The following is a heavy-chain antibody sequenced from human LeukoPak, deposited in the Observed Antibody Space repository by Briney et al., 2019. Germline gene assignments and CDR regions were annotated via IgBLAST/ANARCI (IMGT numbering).Heavy chain of an antibody. CDR1: GFTVSSNY. CDR2: IYSGGST. J-gene: IGHJ4*02. V-gene: IGHV3-66*02. CDR3: ARVGGSSRSPFDY. D-gene: IGHD6-13*01. Sequence: GGSLRLSCAASGFTVSSNYMSRVRQAPGKGLEWVSVIYSGGSTYYADSVKGRFTISRDNSKNTLYLQMNSLRAEDTAVYYCARVGGSSRSPFDYWGQGTLVTVSS.